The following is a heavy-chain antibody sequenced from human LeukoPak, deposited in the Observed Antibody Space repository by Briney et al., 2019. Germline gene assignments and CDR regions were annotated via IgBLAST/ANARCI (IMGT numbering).Heavy chain of an antibody. J-gene: IGHJ6*02. V-gene: IGHV1-69*13. CDR1: GGTFSSYA. CDR2: IIPIFGTA. D-gene: IGHD2-2*01. Sequence: SVKVSCKASGGTFSSYAISWVRQAPGQGLEWMGGIIPIFGTANYAQKFQGRVTITADESTSTAYMELSSLRSEDTAVYYCARGTLPPQYYYYYYGMDVWDQGTTVTVSS. CDR3: ARGTLPPQYYYYYYGMDV.